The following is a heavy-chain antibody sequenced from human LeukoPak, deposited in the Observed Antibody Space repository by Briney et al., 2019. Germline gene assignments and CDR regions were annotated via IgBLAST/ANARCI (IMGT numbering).Heavy chain of an antibody. CDR1: GFTFNDYA. Sequence: GRSLRLSCAASGFTFNDYAMHWVRHAPGKGLEWVSGISWNSGSIGYADSVKGRFTFSRDNAKNSLYLQMNSLRAEDTALYYCAKDISRGSRRGYYYYMDVWGKGTTVTISS. CDR3: AKDISRGSRRGYYYYMDV. V-gene: IGHV3-9*01. D-gene: IGHD1-26*01. CDR2: ISWNSGSI. J-gene: IGHJ6*03.